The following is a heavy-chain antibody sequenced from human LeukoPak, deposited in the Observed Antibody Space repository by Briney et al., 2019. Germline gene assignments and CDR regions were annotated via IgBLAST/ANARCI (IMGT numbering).Heavy chain of an antibody. Sequence: GASVKVSCKASGGTFSSYAISWVRQAPGQGLEWMGGIIPIFGTANYAQKFQGRVTITADESTSTAYMELGSLRSEDTAVYYCAREEDTDYGGFDYWGQGTLVTVSS. CDR3: AREEDTDYGGFDY. CDR1: GGTFSSYA. V-gene: IGHV1-69*13. CDR2: IIPIFGTA. D-gene: IGHD4-23*01. J-gene: IGHJ4*02.